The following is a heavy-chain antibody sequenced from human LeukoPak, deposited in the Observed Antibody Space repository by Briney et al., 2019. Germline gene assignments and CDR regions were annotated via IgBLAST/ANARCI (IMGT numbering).Heavy chain of an antibody. Sequence: SETLSLTCTVSGGSISSYYWSWIRQPPGKGLEWNGYIYYSGSTNYNPSLKSRVTISVDTSKNQFSLKLSSVTAADTAVYYCARRCSTSCYTTGYWGQGTLVTVSS. CDR1: GGSISSYY. V-gene: IGHV4-59*08. CDR3: ARRCSTSCYTTGY. D-gene: IGHD2-2*02. J-gene: IGHJ4*02. CDR2: IYYSGST.